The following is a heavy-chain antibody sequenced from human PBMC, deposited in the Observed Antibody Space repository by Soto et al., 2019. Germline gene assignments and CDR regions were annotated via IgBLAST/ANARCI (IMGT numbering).Heavy chain of an antibody. Sequence: QVQLVQSGAEVTKPGSSVKVSCKTSGGTFSTHVIGWVRQAPGQGLEWMGGIVPKFGTTNYAHKFKGRVKITADESTSTAYMEVSSLTSEDTAVYYCVRGGSDNSGWYIWFDPWGQGTLVTVSS. CDR1: GGTFSTHV. CDR3: VRGGSDNSGWYIWFDP. V-gene: IGHV1-69*01. D-gene: IGHD6-19*01. CDR2: IVPKFGTT. J-gene: IGHJ5*02.